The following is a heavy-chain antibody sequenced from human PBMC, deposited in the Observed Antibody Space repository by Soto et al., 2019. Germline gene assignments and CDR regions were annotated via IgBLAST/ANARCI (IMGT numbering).Heavy chain of an antibody. Sequence: SETLSLTCTVSGGSISSSSYYWGWIRQPPGKGLEWIGSIYYSGSTYYNPSLKSRVTISVDTSKNQFSLKLSSVTAADTAVYYCARHGQQQLVRGYYYYGMDVWGQGTTVTVSS. CDR3: ARHGQQQLVRGYYYYGMDV. D-gene: IGHD6-13*01. V-gene: IGHV4-39*01. J-gene: IGHJ6*02. CDR2: IYYSGST. CDR1: GGSISSSSYY.